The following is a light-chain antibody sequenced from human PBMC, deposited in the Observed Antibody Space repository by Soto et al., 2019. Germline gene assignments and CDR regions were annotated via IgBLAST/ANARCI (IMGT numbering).Light chain of an antibody. J-gene: IGLJ2*01. Sequence: QSALTQPASVSGSPGQSITISCTGTSSDVGGYNYVSWYQQYAGKAPQLMIYEVDKRPSGVPDRFSGSKSGNTASLTVSGLQDEDEADYYCSSYAGSNNLVFGGGTKLTVL. CDR1: SSDVGGYNY. V-gene: IGLV2-8*01. CDR3: SSYAGSNNLV. CDR2: EVD.